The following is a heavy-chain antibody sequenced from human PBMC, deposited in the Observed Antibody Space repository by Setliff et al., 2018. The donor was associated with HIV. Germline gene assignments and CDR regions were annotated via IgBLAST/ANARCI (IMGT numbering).Heavy chain of an antibody. CDR1: GGTFSSYA. Sequence: ASVKVSCKASGGTFSSYAISWVRQAPGQGLEWMGGIIPIFGTANYAQKFQGRVTITADESTGTAYMELSSLRSEDTAVYYCAGGWVVTAIHYYYYYMDVWGKGTTVTVSS. V-gene: IGHV1-69*13. D-gene: IGHD2-21*02. CDR2: IIPIFGTA. J-gene: IGHJ6*03. CDR3: AGGWVVTAIHYYYYYMDV.